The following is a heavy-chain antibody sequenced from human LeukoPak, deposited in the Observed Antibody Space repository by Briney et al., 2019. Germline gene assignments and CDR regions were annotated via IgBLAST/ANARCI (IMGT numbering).Heavy chain of an antibody. CDR3: ARGDYGGNSQDY. J-gene: IGHJ4*02. V-gene: IGHV4-39*07. D-gene: IGHD4-23*01. Sequence: PSETLSLTCTVSGGSISSSTYFWGWIRQPPGKGLEWLGNIYYSGSTYYNPSLKSRVTISEDTSKNQFSLKLSSVTAADTAVYYCARGDYGGNSQDYWGQGTLVTVSS. CDR2: IYYSGST. CDR1: GGSISSSTYF.